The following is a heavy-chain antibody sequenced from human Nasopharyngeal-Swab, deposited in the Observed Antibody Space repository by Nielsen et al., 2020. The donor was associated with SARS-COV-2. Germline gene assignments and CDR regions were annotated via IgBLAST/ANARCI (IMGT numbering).Heavy chain of an antibody. D-gene: IGHD6-13*01. CDR2: ISYDGSNK. CDR3: ARSARSWYRAYYYYMDV. Sequence: GRHRRLALAAPGFTFSSYAMNWVRQAQGKGLEWVAVISYDGSNKYYADSVKGRFTISRDNSKNTLYLQMNSLRAEDTAVYYCARSARSWYRAYYYYMDVWGKGTTVTVSS. V-gene: IGHV3-30-3*01. J-gene: IGHJ6*03. CDR1: GFTFSSYA.